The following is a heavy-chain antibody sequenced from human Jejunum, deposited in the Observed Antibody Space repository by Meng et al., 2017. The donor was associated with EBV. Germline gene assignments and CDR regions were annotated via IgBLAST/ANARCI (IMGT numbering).Heavy chain of an antibody. J-gene: IGHJ4*02. V-gene: IGHV4-34*01. CDR2: INHSGST. CDR3: ARRVDLGVTAHFDY. Sequence: QVLLTQWGAGLVNPSDTLSPTCAVYGGSCSGYSGSWIRQSPGKGLEWIGEINHSGSTNYHPSLKSRVTILVDTSKNQFSLKVNSVTAADTAVYYCARRVDLGVTAHFDYWGQGTLVTVSS. CDR1: GGSCSGYS. D-gene: IGHD2-21*02.